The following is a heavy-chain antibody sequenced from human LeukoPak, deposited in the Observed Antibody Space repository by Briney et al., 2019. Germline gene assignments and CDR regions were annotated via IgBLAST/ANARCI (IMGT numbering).Heavy chain of an antibody. CDR3: ARDGSQRPTWD. J-gene: IGHJ4*02. D-gene: IGHD7-27*01. V-gene: IGHV3-53*01. CDR1: GFTVSSHH. Sequence: GGSLRLSCAASGFTVSSHHMSWVRQAPGKGLEWVSVIVGGGTTYYADSVRGRFTTSRDNSKNTVYLQMNSLRAEDTAVYYCARDGSQRPTWDWGQGTLVTVSS. CDR2: IVGGGTT.